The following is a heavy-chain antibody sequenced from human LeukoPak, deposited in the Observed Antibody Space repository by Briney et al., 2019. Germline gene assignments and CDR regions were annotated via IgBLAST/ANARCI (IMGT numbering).Heavy chain of an antibody. V-gene: IGHV3-30*03. CDR2: ISSDGSIK. Sequence: PGGSLRLSCTASKFTFSHYGMQWVRQAPGKGLEWVAVISSDGSIKVYADSVKGRFTLSRDNSKNTLYLQMNSLRAEDTAVYYCARVIFSSVGYYYYGMDVWGQGTTVTVSS. J-gene: IGHJ6*02. CDR1: KFTFSHYG. D-gene: IGHD2-15*01. CDR3: ARVIFSSVGYYYYGMDV.